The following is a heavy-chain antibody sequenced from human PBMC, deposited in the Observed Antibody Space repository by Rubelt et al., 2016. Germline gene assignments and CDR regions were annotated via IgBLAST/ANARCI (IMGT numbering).Heavy chain of an antibody. CDR2: INHSGST. CDR1: GGSISSYY. CDR3: ARVYYDFWSGLGPYYFDY. D-gene: IGHD3-3*01. V-gene: IGHV4-59*12. J-gene: IGHJ4*02. Sequence: QVQLQESGPGLVKPSETLSLTCTVSGGSISSYYWSWIRQPPGKGLEWIGEINHSGSTNYNPSLKRRVTISVDTSKNQFSLKLSSVTAADTAVYYCARVYYDFWSGLGPYYFDYWGQGTLVTVSS.